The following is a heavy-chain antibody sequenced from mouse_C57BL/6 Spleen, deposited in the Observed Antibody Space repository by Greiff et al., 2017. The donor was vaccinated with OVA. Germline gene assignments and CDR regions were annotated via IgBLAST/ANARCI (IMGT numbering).Heavy chain of an antibody. CDR1: GYSFTDYN. J-gene: IGHJ3*01. CDR3: ARTDYGSSPAWFAY. CDR2: INPNYGTT. D-gene: IGHD1-1*01. V-gene: IGHV1-39*01. Sequence: VQLKQSGPELVKPGASVKISCKASGYSFTDYNMNWVKQSNGKSLEWIGVINPNYGTTSYNQKFKGKATLTVHQSSSTAYMQLNSLTSEDSAVYYCARTDYGSSPAWFAYWGQGTLVTVSA.